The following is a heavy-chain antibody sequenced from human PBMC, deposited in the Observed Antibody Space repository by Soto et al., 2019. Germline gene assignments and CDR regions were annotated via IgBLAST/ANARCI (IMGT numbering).Heavy chain of an antibody. CDR2: ISGSGGSA. Sequence: GGSLRLSCAASGFTFSSYSMSWVRQAPGKGLEWVSAISGSGGSAYYGDSVNGRFTISRDNSTSTLYLQITSLRAEDTAVYYCAKTRGAMIYAISVYGMDVWGQGTTVTVSS. CDR3: AKTRGAMIYAISVYGMDV. V-gene: IGHV3-23*01. D-gene: IGHD2-8*01. J-gene: IGHJ6*02. CDR1: GFTFSSYS.